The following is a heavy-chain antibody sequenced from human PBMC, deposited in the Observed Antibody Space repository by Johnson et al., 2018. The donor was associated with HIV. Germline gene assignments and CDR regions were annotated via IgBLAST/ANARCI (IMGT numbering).Heavy chain of an antibody. Sequence: HVQLVESGGGVVQPGRSLRLSCAASGFTFSSYAMHWVRQAPGKGLEWVAVISYDGSNKYYADSVKGRFTISRDNSKNTLYLQMNSLRAEDTAVYYCARDSAGIVGGTEGFDMWGQVTMVTVSS. CDR1: GFTFSSYA. D-gene: IGHD1-26*01. CDR2: ISYDGSNK. J-gene: IGHJ3*02. CDR3: ARDSAGIVGGTEGFDM. V-gene: IGHV3-30*04.